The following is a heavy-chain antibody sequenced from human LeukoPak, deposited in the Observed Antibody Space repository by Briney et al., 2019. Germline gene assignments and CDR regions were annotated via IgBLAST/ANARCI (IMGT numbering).Heavy chain of an antibody. CDR1: GYTFVNYD. V-gene: IGHV1-8*02. Sequence: GASVKVSCQASGYTFVNYDINWVRQATGQGLEWMGWMNPNSGNTGYAQKFQGRVTITRNTSISTAYMELSSLRSDDTAVYYCARDPDSSGYYREDYWGQGTLVTVSS. J-gene: IGHJ4*02. CDR2: MNPNSGNT. D-gene: IGHD3-22*01. CDR3: ARDPDSSGYYREDY.